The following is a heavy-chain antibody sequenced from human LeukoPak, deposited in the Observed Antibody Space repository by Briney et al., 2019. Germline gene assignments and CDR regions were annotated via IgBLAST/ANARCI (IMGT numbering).Heavy chain of an antibody. J-gene: IGHJ4*02. CDR1: GYSFTSYW. Sequence: GESLKISCKGSGYSFTSYWIGWVRQMPGKGLEWMGIIYPGDSDTRYSPSFQGQVTISADKFISTAYLQWSSLKASDTAMYYCARPPVGHFGVVPPFEYWGQGTLVTVSS. CDR3: ARPPVGHFGVVPPFEY. D-gene: IGHD3-3*01. CDR2: IYPGDSDT. V-gene: IGHV5-51*01.